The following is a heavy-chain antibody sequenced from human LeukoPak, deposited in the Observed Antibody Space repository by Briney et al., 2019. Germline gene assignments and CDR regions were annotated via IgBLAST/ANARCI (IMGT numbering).Heavy chain of an antibody. V-gene: IGHV3-21*01. J-gene: IGHJ6*03. Sequence: GGSLRLSCAATGFTFSTYWMSWVRQAPGKGLVWVSSISSSSSYIYYADSVKGRFTISRDNAKNSLYLQMNSLRAEDTAVYYCAREGGVTTVTTRYYYYYMDVWGKGTTVTVSS. CDR2: ISSSSSYI. D-gene: IGHD4-17*01. CDR3: AREGGVTTVTTRYYYYYMDV. CDR1: GFTFSTYW.